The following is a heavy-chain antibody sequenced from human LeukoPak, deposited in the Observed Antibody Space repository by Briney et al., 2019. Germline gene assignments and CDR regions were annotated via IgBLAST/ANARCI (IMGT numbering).Heavy chain of an antibody. V-gene: IGHV3-43*02. Sequence: GGSLRLSCVASGLNFDDSAMRWVRQAPGKGLEWVSLISADGGSTFSADSVKGRFSISRDNSKNSLYLQMNSLRSEDTAMYYCAKESGKFDYWGQGTLVAVSS. CDR2: ISADGGST. J-gene: IGHJ4*02. CDR3: AKESGKFDY. CDR1: GLNFDDSA.